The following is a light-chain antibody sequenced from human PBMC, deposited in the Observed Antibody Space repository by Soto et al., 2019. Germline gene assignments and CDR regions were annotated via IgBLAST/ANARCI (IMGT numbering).Light chain of an antibody. Sequence: QLVLTQPPSASGNPGQRVTISCSGSSSNIGSETVNWYQHLPGTAPKLLIYLNNQRPSGVPDRFSGSKSDTSASLAISGLQSEDEADYYCATWDDSLKRVVFGGGTKLTVL. J-gene: IGLJ2*01. CDR1: SSNIGSET. CDR2: LNN. V-gene: IGLV1-44*01. CDR3: ATWDDSLKRVV.